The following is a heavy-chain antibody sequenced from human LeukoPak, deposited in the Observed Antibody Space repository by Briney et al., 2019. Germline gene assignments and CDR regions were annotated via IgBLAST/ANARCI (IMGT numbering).Heavy chain of an antibody. D-gene: IGHD6-13*01. J-gene: IGHJ5*02. CDR3: ARDIGTYSSSWTNWFDP. V-gene: IGHV1-46*01. CDR1: AESFTSNY. CDR2: INPSGGSK. Sequence: ASAMNICKASAESFTSNYLIGGGRAPGQELVWMGIINPSGGSKSHAQKFQGRVTMTRDMSTSTVYMELSSLRSEDTAVYYCARDIGTYSSSWTNWFDPWGQGTLVTVSS.